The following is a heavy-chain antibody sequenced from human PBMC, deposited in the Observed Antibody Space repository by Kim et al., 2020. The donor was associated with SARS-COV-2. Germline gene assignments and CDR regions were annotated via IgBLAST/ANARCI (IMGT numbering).Heavy chain of an antibody. J-gene: IGHJ4*02. CDR3: ASGPYNNYGPHSFDY. Sequence: AQKSRGGVTITADESTSTAYMELSSLRSEDTAVYYCASGPYNNYGPHSFDYWGQGTLVTVSS. V-gene: IGHV1-69*01. D-gene: IGHD4-4*01.